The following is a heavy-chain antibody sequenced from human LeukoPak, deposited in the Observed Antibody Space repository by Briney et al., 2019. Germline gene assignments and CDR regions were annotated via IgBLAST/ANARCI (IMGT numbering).Heavy chain of an antibody. V-gene: IGHV3-48*02. D-gene: IGHD2-15*01. CDR1: GFTFSGHS. CDR3: ARSGCGSGGGCYNYRNAFDI. CDR2: IGISSSTI. Sequence: PGGSLRLSCAASGFTFSGHSMNWVRQAPGRGLEWVAYIGISSSTIYYPDSVKGRFTISRDNVKNSVFLQMNTLGEEDTAVYYCARSGCGSGGGCYNYRNAFDIWGQGTMVTVSS. J-gene: IGHJ3*02.